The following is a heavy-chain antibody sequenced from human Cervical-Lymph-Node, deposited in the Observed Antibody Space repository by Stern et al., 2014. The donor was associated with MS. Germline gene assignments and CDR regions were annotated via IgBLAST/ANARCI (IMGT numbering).Heavy chain of an antibody. D-gene: IGHD3-3*01. V-gene: IGHV3-21*01. CDR1: GFTFSSYS. Sequence: EVQLVESGGGLVKPGGSLRLSCAASGFTFSSYSMNWVRQAPGKGLEWVSSISSSSSYIYYADSVKGRFTISRDNAKNSLYLQMNSLRAEDTAVYYCARDYEWVTIFGVVTALDYWGQGTLVTVSS. CDR2: ISSSSSYI. J-gene: IGHJ4*02. CDR3: ARDYEWVTIFGVVTALDY.